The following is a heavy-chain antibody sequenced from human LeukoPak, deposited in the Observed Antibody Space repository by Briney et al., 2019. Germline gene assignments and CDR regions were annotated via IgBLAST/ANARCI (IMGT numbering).Heavy chain of an antibody. CDR2: INWNGGST. Sequence: GGSLRLSCASSGFTFDDYGMRWVRQAPGKGVEGVSGINWNGGSTVYADSVKGRFTISRDNAKNSLYLQMNSLRVEDTALYYCARGLFSGSPGFSYYFDYWGQGTLVTVSS. CDR1: GFTFDDYG. J-gene: IGHJ4*02. V-gene: IGHV3-20*04. D-gene: IGHD1-26*01. CDR3: ARGLFSGSPGFSYYFDY.